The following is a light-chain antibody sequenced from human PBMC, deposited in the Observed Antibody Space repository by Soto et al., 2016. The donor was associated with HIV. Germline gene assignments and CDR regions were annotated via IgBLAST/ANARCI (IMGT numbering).Light chain of an antibody. CDR2: DDD. CDR3: QVWDVSSDHVL. Sequence: SYELPQPPSVSVAPGKTARITCGGNDIGSKSVHWYQQKPGQAPVLVVYDDDDRPSGIPERFSGSSSGNTATLTISRVEIGDEADYFCQVWDVSSDHVLFGGGTKLTVL. J-gene: IGLJ2*01. CDR1: DIGSKS. V-gene: IGLV3-21*03.